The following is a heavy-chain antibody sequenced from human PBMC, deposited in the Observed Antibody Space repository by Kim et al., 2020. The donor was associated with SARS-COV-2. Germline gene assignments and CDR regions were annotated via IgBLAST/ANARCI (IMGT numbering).Heavy chain of an antibody. Sequence: KKDGSEKYDVDSVKGRFTISRDDAKKSLYLQMNSLRAEDTALYHCVRDIDYWGQGTLVTVSS. J-gene: IGHJ4*02. CDR3: VRDIDY. V-gene: IGHV3-7*01. CDR2: KKDGSEK.